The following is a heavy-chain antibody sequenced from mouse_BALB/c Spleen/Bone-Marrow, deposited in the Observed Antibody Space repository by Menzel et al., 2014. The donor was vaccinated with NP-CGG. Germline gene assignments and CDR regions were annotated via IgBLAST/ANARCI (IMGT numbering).Heavy chain of an antibody. Sequence: EVQLQQSGAELVKPGASVKLSCTASGFNIKDTYMHWVKQRPEQGLEWIGRIDPASGNTKSDPKSQGKATIASDTSSNTAYLPLSSLTSEDTAVYYCAAYYYVSSYGFAYWGQGTLVTVSA. D-gene: IGHD1-1*01. CDR2: IDPASGNT. J-gene: IGHJ3*01. CDR1: GFNIKDTY. V-gene: IGHV14-3*02. CDR3: AAYYYVSSYGFAY.